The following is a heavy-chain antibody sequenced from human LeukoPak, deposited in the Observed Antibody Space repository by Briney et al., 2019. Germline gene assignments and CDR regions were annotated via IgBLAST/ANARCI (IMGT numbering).Heavy chain of an antibody. Sequence: ASVKVSCKASGGTFSSYAISWVRQAPGQGLEWMGRIIPILGIANYAQKFQGRVTITADKSTSTAYMELSSLRSEDTAVYYCARDQGAVVTPWYYYYGMDVWGQGTTVTVSS. D-gene: IGHD4-23*01. V-gene: IGHV1-69*04. CDR2: IIPILGIA. CDR1: GGTFSSYA. J-gene: IGHJ6*02. CDR3: ARDQGAVVTPWYYYYGMDV.